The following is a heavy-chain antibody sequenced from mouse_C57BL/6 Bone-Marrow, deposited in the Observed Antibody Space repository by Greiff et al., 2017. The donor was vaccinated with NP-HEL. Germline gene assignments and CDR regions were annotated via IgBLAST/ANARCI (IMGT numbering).Heavy chain of an antibody. CDR2: IWSGGST. Sequence: QVHVKQSGPGLVQPSQSLSITCTVSGFSLTSYGVHWVRQSPGKGLEWLGVIWSGGSTDYNAAFISRLSISKDNSKSQVFFKMNSLQADDTAIYYCARPVTTGYYYAMDYWGQGTSVTVSS. CDR3: ARPVTTGYYYAMDY. CDR1: GFSLTSYG. V-gene: IGHV2-2*01. J-gene: IGHJ4*01. D-gene: IGHD2-2*01.